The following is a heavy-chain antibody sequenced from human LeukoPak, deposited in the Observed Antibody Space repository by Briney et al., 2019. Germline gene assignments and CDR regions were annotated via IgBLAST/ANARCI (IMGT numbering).Heavy chain of an antibody. V-gene: IGHV4-34*01. CDR3: ARESDRITMVRGVIPYYYMDV. CDR2: INHSGST. J-gene: IGHJ6*03. Sequence: PSETLSLTCAVYGGSFSGYYWSWIRQPPGKGLEWIGEINHSGSTNYNPSLKSRVTISVDTSKNQFSLKLSSVTAADTAVYYCARESDRITMVRGVIPYYYMDVWGKGTTVTVSS. CDR1: GGSFSGYY. D-gene: IGHD3-10*01.